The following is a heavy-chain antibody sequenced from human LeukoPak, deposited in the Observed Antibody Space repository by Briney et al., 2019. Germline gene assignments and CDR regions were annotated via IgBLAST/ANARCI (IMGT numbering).Heavy chain of an antibody. Sequence: SGTLSLTCAVSGGSISSSNWWSWVRQPPGKGLEWIGEIYHSGSTNYNPSLKSRVTISIDTSKNQVSLNLTSMTAADTAVYYCAKSGGYGLIDYWGQGTLVTVSS. CDR2: IYHSGST. CDR3: AKSGGYGLIDY. J-gene: IGHJ4*01. CDR1: GGSISSSNW. D-gene: IGHD1-26*01. V-gene: IGHV4-4*02.